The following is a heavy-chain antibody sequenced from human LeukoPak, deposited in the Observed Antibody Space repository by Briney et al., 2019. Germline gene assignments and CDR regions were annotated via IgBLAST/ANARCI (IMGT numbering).Heavy chain of an antibody. D-gene: IGHD4/OR15-4a*01. V-gene: IGHV1-2*02. Sequence: ASVKVSFKASGYSFTDYYMHWVRQAPGQGLEWMGWINPYSGVTTYAQRFQGRVTMTRDTSISTAYMDLSELKSDDTAVYYCARGHDSGGLLIDYWGQGTLVTVSS. CDR3: ARGHDSGGLLIDY. J-gene: IGHJ4*02. CDR1: GYSFTDYY. CDR2: INPYSGVT.